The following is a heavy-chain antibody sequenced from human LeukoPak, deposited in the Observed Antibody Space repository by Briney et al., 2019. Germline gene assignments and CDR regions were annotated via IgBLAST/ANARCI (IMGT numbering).Heavy chain of an antibody. CDR2: ISYDGSNK. V-gene: IGHV3-30*04. J-gene: IGHJ4*02. D-gene: IGHD3-22*01. CDR1: GFTFSSYA. Sequence: TGGSLRLSCAASGFTFSSYAMHWVRQAPGKGLEWVGVISYDGSNKYYADSVKGRFTISRDNSKNTLYLQMNSLRAEDTAVYYCARGTAYYYDSSGPTIDYWGQGTLVTVSS. CDR3: ARGTAYYYDSSGPTIDY.